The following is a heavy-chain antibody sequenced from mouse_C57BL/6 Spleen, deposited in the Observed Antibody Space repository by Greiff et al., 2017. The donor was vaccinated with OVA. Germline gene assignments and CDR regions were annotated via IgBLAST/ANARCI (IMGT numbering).Heavy chain of an antibody. Sequence: QVQLQQPGAELVKPGASVTMSCKASGYTFTSYWITWVKQRPGQGLEWIGDIYPGSGSTNYNEKFKSKATLTVDTSSSTAYMQLSSLTSEDSAVYYCARGLDPYYAVDYWGQGTSVTVSS. CDR2: IYPGSGST. CDR3: ARGLDPYYAVDY. J-gene: IGHJ4*01. V-gene: IGHV1-55*01. CDR1: GYTFTSYW. D-gene: IGHD6-1*01.